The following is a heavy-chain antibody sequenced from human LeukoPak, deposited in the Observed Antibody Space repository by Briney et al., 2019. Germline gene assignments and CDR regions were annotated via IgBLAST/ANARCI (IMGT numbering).Heavy chain of an antibody. CDR3: ARARNYYDSSDYYYEGDAFDI. Sequence: SETLSLTCTVSGGSISSYDWSWIRQPAGKGLEWIGRTYTSGRTNYNPSLKSLVTISVDMSKNQFSLKLSSMIAADTAVYYCARARNYYDSSDYYYEGDAFDIWGQGTMVTVSS. D-gene: IGHD3-22*01. V-gene: IGHV4-4*07. J-gene: IGHJ3*02. CDR1: GGSISSYD. CDR2: TYTSGRT.